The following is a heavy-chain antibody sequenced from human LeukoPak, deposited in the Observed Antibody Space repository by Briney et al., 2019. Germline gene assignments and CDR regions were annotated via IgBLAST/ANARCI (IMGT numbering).Heavy chain of an antibody. CDR3: ARNSHNVFWSGSYDY. V-gene: IGHV1-2*02. CDR2: INPNSGGT. Sequence: ASVKVSCKASGYTFTGCYMHWVRQAPGQGLEWMGWINPNSGGTNYAQKFQGRVTMTRDTSISTAYMELSRLRSDDTAVYYCARNSHNVFWSGSYDYWGQGTLVTVSS. CDR1: GYTFTGCY. J-gene: IGHJ4*02. D-gene: IGHD3-3*01.